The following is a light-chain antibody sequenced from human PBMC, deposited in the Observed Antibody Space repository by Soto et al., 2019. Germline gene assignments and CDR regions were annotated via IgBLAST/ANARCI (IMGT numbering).Light chain of an antibody. CDR3: QQYGGSPPVT. V-gene: IGKV3-20*01. J-gene: IGKJ3*01. CDR1: QIVSSNY. CDR2: GAS. Sequence: EIVLTQSPGTLTLSPGESATLSCRAIQIVSSNYLAWYQQKPGQAPRLLIHGASSRATGIPDRFSGSGSGTDFTLTISRLEPEDFAVYYCQQYGGSPPVTFGPGTKVDIK.